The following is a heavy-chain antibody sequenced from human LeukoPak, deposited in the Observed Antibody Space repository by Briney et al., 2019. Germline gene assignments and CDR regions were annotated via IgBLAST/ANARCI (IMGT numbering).Heavy chain of an antibody. CDR2: IYYSGST. CDR1: GGSISSYY. Sequence: PSETLSLTCTVSGGSISSYYWSWIRQPPGKGLEWIGYIYYSGSTNYNPSLKSRVTISVDTSKNQFSLKLSSVTAADTAVYYCAATMPVGSDYGMDVWGQGTTVTVSS. V-gene: IGHV4-59*01. D-gene: IGHD1-26*01. CDR3: AATMPVGSDYGMDV. J-gene: IGHJ6*02.